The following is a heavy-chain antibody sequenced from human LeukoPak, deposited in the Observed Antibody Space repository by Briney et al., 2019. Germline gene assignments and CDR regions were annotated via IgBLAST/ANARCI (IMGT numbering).Heavy chain of an antibody. D-gene: IGHD4-17*01. J-gene: IGHJ4*02. CDR3: AGHDYGDYSFDY. CDR2: INHSGTT. CDR1: GGSFTDSY. V-gene: IGHV4-34*01. Sequence: SETLSLTCVVSGGSFTDSYWTWIRQPPGKGLEWIEEINHSGTTNYKPSLKSRVTISVDTSKNQFSLRLTSVTAADTAVYYCAGHDYGDYSFDYWGQGTLVTVSS.